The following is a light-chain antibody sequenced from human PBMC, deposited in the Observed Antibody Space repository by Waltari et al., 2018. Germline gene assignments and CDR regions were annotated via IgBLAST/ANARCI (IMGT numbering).Light chain of an antibody. CDR3: QQFYSTPGLS. CDR1: QSISTF. Sequence: DIQLTQSPSSLSASVGDRVTITCRASQSISTFLNWYQHKPGEAPKLLISGASNLRSGVPSRFSGSGSGTSFTLTSTSLQPEDFASYYCQQFYSTPGLSFGGGTKVEIK. J-gene: IGKJ4*01. V-gene: IGKV1-39*01. CDR2: GAS.